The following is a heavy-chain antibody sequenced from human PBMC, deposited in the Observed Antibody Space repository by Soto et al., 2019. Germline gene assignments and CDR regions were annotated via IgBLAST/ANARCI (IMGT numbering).Heavy chain of an antibody. CDR1: GGTFSSYA. Sequence: ASVKVSCKASGGTFSSYAISWVRQAPGQGLEWMGGIIPIFGTANYAQKFQGRVTITADEPTSTAYMELSSLRSEDTAVYYCAREFIGYCTKGVCSKGSYYYYGMDVWGQGSTVTVSS. J-gene: IGHJ6*02. CDR3: AREFIGYCTKGVCSKGSYYYYGMDV. V-gene: IGHV1-69*13. D-gene: IGHD2-8*01. CDR2: IIPIFGTA.